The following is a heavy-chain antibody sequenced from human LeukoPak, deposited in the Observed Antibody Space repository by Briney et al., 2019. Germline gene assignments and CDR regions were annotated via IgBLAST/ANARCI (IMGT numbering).Heavy chain of an antibody. J-gene: IGHJ3*02. CDR1: GGTFSSYA. CDR3: ARDLGAPGIAAAGIGAFDI. Sequence: SVKVSCKASGGTFSSYAISWVRQAPGQGLEWMGGIIPIFGTANYAQKFQGRVTITADESTSTAYMELSSLRAEDTAVYYCARDLGAPGIAAAGIGAFDIWGQGTMVTVSS. D-gene: IGHD6-13*01. V-gene: IGHV1-69*13. CDR2: IIPIFGTA.